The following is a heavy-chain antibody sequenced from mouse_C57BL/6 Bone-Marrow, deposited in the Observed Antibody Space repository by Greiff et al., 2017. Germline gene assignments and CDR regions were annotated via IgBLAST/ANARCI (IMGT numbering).Heavy chain of an antibody. Sequence: QVQLKQPGAELVKPGASVKMSCKASGYTFTSYWITWVKQRPGQGLEWIGDIYPGSGSTNYNEKFKGKATLTVDTSSSTAYMQLSSLTSEDSAVYYGARPYYSNYWYFDVWGTGTTGTVSS. J-gene: IGHJ1*03. CDR1: GYTFTSYW. CDR3: ARPYYSNYWYFDV. D-gene: IGHD2-5*01. V-gene: IGHV1-55*01. CDR2: IYPGSGST.